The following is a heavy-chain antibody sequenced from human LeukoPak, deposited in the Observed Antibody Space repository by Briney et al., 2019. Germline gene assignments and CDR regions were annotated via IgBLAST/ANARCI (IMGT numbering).Heavy chain of an antibody. CDR3: ARDSGEAGSGWFSPGYYYYYYMDV. V-gene: IGHV3-11*04. Sequence: GGSLRLSCAASGFTLSDHFMSWVRQAPGKGPEWISCITSSGSTIYYADSVKGRFTISRDNAKNSLYLQMNSLRAEDTAVYYCARDSGEAGSGWFSPGYYYYYYMDVWGKGTTVTVSS. D-gene: IGHD6-19*01. CDR1: GFTLSDHF. J-gene: IGHJ6*03. CDR2: ITSSGSTI.